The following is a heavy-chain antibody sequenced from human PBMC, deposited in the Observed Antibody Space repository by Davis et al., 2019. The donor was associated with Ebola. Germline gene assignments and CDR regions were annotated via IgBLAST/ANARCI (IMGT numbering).Heavy chain of an antibody. CDR1: GFTFSSYA. Sequence: GESLKISCAASGFTFSSYAMHWVRQAPGKGLEWVAVISYDGSNKYYADSVKGRFTISRDSSENTVYLQMDSLRAEDTAVYYCARSRRYSDNSAYYYFDYWGQGTLVTVSS. CDR2: ISYDGSNK. CDR3: ARSRRYSDNSAYYYFDY. J-gene: IGHJ4*02. D-gene: IGHD3-22*01. V-gene: IGHV3-30-3*01.